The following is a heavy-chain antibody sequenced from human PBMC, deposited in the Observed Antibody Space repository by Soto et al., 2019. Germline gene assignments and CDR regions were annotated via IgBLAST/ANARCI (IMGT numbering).Heavy chain of an antibody. V-gene: IGHV3-21*01. CDR2: ISSRSDI. J-gene: IGHJ6*02. Sequence: GGSLRLSCVGSGFTFSTYSINWVRQAPGKGLEWVSSISSRSDIYYADSAKGRFTISRDNAKNSVSLQMNSLRAEDTAVYYCAREYTAWPLAYGLDVWGQGTTVTVSS. CDR1: GFTFSTYS. D-gene: IGHD2-2*02. CDR3: AREYTAWPLAYGLDV.